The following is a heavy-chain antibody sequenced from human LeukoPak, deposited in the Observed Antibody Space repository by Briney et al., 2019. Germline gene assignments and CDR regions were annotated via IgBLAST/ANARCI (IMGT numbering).Heavy chain of an antibody. V-gene: IGHV1-8*03. J-gene: IGHJ4*02. Sequence: GASVKVSCKASGYTFTNYDINWVRQATGQGLEWMGWMNPNSGNTGYAQKFQGRVTITRNISINTAYMELSSPRFEDTAVYYCARAYYYGSGKRLYFDYWGQGALVTVSS. D-gene: IGHD3-10*01. CDR1: GYTFTNYD. CDR3: ARAYYYGSGKRLYFDY. CDR2: MNPNSGNT.